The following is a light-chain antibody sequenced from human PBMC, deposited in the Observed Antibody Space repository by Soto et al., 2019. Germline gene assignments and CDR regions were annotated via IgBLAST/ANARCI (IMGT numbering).Light chain of an antibody. CDR2: DTS. V-gene: IGKV3-20*01. J-gene: IGKJ4*01. CDR3: QQYGNSPLT. Sequence: EIVLTQPPRTLSLSPGSRTNLSCRASQSVNSDYLAWYQQKPGQSPRLLIYDTSNRATGIPDRFSGSGSGTDFTLIINRLEPDDFAMYYCQQYGNSPLTFGGGTKVDIK. CDR1: QSVNSDY.